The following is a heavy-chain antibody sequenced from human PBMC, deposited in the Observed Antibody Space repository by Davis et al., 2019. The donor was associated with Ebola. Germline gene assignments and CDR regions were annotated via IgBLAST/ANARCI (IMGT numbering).Heavy chain of an antibody. J-gene: IGHJ6*04. D-gene: IGHD2-15*01. CDR3: ARARVVVAAIVYYYYGTDV. Sequence: ASVKVSCKASGYTFTSYDINWVRQATGQGLEWMGWMNPNSGNTGYAQKFQGRVTMTRNTSISTAYMELSSLRSEDTAVYYCARARVVVAAIVYYYYGTDVWGKGTTVTVSS. V-gene: IGHV1-8*01. CDR2: MNPNSGNT. CDR1: GYTFTSYD.